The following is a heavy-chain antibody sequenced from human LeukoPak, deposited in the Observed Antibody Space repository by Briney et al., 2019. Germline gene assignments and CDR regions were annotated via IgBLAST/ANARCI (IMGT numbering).Heavy chain of an antibody. Sequence: PGGSLRLSCGASGLTFSSYEMNWVRQSPGKGRDWVSYIRSSGSFIFYAVSVKGRFTVSRDNAKNSVFRQMNSLRAEDSAVYYCARVLTSGYDWNWFDPWGQGTLVTVSS. V-gene: IGHV3-48*03. CDR1: GLTFSSYE. CDR2: IRSSGSFI. J-gene: IGHJ5*02. D-gene: IGHD5-12*01. CDR3: ARVLTSGYDWNWFDP.